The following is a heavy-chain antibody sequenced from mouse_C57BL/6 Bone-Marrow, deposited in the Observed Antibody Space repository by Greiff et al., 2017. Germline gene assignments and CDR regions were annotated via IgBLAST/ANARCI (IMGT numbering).Heavy chain of an antibody. J-gene: IGHJ4*01. CDR1: GYAFTNYL. V-gene: IGHV1-54*01. CDR3: ARLDYGYDGSRAMDY. CDR2: LNPGSGGT. D-gene: IGHD2-2*01. Sequence: QVQLQQSGAELVRPGTSVKVSCKASGYAFTNYLIEWVKQRPGQGLAWIGVLNPGSGGTNYNEKFKGKATLTADNSSSTAYMQLSSLTSEDSAVYVCARLDYGYDGSRAMDYWGQGTSVTVSS.